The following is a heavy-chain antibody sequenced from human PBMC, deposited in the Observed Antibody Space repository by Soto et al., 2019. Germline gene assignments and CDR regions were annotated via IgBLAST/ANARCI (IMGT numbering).Heavy chain of an antibody. CDR3: ARSDTAMGPFDY. CDR1: GYTFNYRY. Sequence: GASVKVSCKASGYTFNYRYLHWVRQAPGQAFEWMGWITPFNGNTNYAPKFQDRVTITRDRSMSTVYMELSSLRSEDTAMYYCARSDTAMGPFDYWGQGTLVTVSS. V-gene: IGHV1-45*02. CDR2: ITPFNGNT. J-gene: IGHJ4*02. D-gene: IGHD5-18*01.